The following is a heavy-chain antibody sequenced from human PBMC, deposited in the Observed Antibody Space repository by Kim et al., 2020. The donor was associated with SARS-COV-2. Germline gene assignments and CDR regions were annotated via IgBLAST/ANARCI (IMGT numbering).Heavy chain of an antibody. CDR3: TRGLGPYATNYFDS. V-gene: IGHV1-8*01. D-gene: IGHD1-26*01. J-gene: IGHJ4*02. Sequence: ASVKVSCKASGYTFTGHDINWIRQATGQGLEWMGWESPRNGHTGYAQKFQGRVTLTSDTSINTAYMELSNLRSDDTAVYYCTRGLGPYATNYFDSWGQGTLVTVFS. CDR2: ESPRNGHT. CDR1: GYTFTGHD.